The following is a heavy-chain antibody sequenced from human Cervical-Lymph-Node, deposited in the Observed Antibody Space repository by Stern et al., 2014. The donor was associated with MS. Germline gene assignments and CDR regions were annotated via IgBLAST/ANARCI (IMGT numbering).Heavy chain of an antibody. CDR3: AHSLGAFGMDV. CDR2: LYWDDDK. Sequence: QVTLKESGPTLVKPTQTLTLTCTFSGFSLSSVGVGVGWVRQPPGKALEWLGLLYWDDDKRYRPSLKNRLNITKDTSKNQVFLSITHLDPVDTGTYYCAHSLGAFGMDVWGQGTTVPVSS. CDR1: GFSLSSVGVG. V-gene: IGHV2-5*02. J-gene: IGHJ6*02.